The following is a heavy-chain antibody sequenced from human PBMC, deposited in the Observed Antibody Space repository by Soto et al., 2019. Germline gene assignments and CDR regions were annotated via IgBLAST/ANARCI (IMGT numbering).Heavy chain of an antibody. Sequence: GGSLRLSCAASGFPVRSNYMSWVRQAPGKGLEWVSVIYSGGSTYYADSVKGRFTISRDNSKNTLYLQMNSLRAEDTAVYYCARVAIAAAGTLYYYYGMDVWGQGTTVTVS. V-gene: IGHV3-66*01. CDR1: GFPVRSNY. D-gene: IGHD6-13*01. J-gene: IGHJ6*02. CDR2: IYSGGST. CDR3: ARVAIAAAGTLYYYYGMDV.